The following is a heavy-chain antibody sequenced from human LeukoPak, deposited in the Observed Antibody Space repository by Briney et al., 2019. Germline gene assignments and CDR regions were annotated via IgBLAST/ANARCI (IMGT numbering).Heavy chain of an antibody. D-gene: IGHD1-26*01. J-gene: IGHJ4*02. CDR2: THYRSKWYN. Sequence: SQTLSLTCAISGDSVSSNSAAWSWIRQSPSRGLEWLGRTHYRSKWYNDYAVSVKGRITINPDTSKNQFSLQLNSVTPEDTAVYYCARGVGATGHDYWGQGTLVTVSS. CDR3: ARGVGATGHDY. V-gene: IGHV6-1*01. CDR1: GDSVSSNSAA.